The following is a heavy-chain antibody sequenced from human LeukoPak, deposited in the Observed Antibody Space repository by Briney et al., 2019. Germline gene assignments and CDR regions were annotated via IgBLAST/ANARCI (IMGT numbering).Heavy chain of an antibody. V-gene: IGHV4-59*08. CDR1: GGSTSSYY. CDR2: IYYSGST. J-gene: IGHJ3*02. D-gene: IGHD2-21*01. Sequence: PSETLSLTCTVSGGSTSSYYWSWIRQPPGKGLEWIGYIYYSGSTNYNPSLKSRVTISVDTSKNQFSLKLSSVTAADTAVYYCARHPRTSWPYLNFDTWGQGTMVTVSS. CDR3: ARHPRTSWPYLNFDT.